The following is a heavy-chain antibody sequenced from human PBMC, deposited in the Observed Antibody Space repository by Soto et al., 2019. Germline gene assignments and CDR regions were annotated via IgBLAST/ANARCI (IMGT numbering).Heavy chain of an antibody. CDR3: ARGPYCSSTSCTHNWFDP. V-gene: IGHV1-69*01. CDR1: GGTFSSYA. CDR2: IIPIFGTA. Sequence: QVQLVQSGAEVKKPGSSVKVSCKASGGTFSSYAISWVRQAPGQGLEWMGGIIPIFGTANYAQKFQGRVTITADESTSTAYMELSSLRSEDTAVYYCARGPYCSSTSCTHNWFDPWGQGTLVTVSS. J-gene: IGHJ5*02. D-gene: IGHD2-2*01.